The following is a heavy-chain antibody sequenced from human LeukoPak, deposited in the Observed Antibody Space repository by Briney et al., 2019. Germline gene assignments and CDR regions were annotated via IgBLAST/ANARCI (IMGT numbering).Heavy chain of an antibody. CDR3: AKDSRHLSSTRGGLKESRGGFSDY. CDR2: ITGSRGST. J-gene: IGHJ4*02. CDR1: GCTFSSYG. D-gene: IGHD6-13*01. V-gene: IGHV3-23*01. Sequence: GGSLRLSCAASGCTFSSYGMSWVRQAPSKGLEGVSAITGSRGSTYYADSVKGRFTISRDNSKNTLYLQMNSLRAEATAVYYCAKDSRHLSSTRGGLKESRGGFSDYWGQGTLVTVSS.